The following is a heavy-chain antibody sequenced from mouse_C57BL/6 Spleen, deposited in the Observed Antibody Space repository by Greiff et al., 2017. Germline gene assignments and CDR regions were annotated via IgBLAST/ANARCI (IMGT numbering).Heavy chain of an antibody. CDR2: INPSTGGT. CDR1: GYSFTGYY. CDR3: ARSYYGSSSYFDY. Sequence: EVQLQQSGPELVKPGASVKISCKASGYSFTGYYMNWVKQSPEKSLEWIGEINPSTGGTTYNQKFKAKATLTVYKSSSTAYMQLKSLTSEDSAVYYCARSYYGSSSYFDYWGQGTTLTVSS. D-gene: IGHD1-1*01. J-gene: IGHJ2*01. V-gene: IGHV1-42*01.